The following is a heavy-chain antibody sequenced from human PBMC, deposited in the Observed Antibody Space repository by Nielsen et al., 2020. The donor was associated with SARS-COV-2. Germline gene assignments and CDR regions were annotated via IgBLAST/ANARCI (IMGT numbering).Heavy chain of an antibody. CDR1: GFTFSSYW. CDR3: ARDRSGDYGMDV. V-gene: IGHV3-74*01. D-gene: IGHD1-14*01. Sequence: GSLSLSCAASGFTFSSYWMHWVRQAPGKALVWVSRINSDGSSTSYADSVKGRFTISRDNAKNTLYLQMNSRRAEDTAVYYCARDRSGDYGMDVLGQGTTVAVSS. J-gene: IGHJ6*02. CDR2: INSDGSST.